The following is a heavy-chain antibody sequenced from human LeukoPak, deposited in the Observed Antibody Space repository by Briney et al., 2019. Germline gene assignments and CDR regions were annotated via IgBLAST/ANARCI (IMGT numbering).Heavy chain of an antibody. CDR2: IYGGGST. CDR3: ARGYSSGWPDF. CDR1: GFTVSTSY. D-gene: IGHD6-25*01. J-gene: IGHJ4*02. Sequence: PGGSLRPSCAASGFTVSTSYMNWVRQAPGKGLEWVSVIYGGGSTYYADSVRGRFTISRDNSKNTLYLQMNSLRAEDTAVYFCARGYSSGWPDFWGQGTLVTVSS. V-gene: IGHV3-53*01.